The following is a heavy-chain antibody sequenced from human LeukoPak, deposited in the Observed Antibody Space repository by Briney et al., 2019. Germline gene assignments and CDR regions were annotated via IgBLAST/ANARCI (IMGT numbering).Heavy chain of an antibody. CDR2: FDPEDGET. CDR1: GYTLTELS. V-gene: IGHV1-24*01. Sequence: ASVKVFCKVSGYTLTELSMHWVRQAPGKGLEWMGGFDPEDGETIYAQKFQGRVTMTEDTSTDTAYMELSSLRSEDTAVYYCATEDPGIAVAGVQGAGGDYWGQGTLVTVSS. CDR3: ATEDPGIAVAGVQGAGGDY. D-gene: IGHD6-19*01. J-gene: IGHJ4*02.